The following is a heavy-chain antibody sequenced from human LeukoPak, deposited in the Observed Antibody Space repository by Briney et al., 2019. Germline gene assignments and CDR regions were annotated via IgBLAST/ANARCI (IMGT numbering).Heavy chain of an antibody. D-gene: IGHD2-2*01. Sequence: ASVKVSCKASGYTFTSYDINWVRQATGQGLEWMGWMNPNSGNTGYAQKFQGRVTMTRDTSTSTVYMELSSLRSEDTAVYYCAREVVGGEFDYWGQGTLVTVSS. V-gene: IGHV1-8*01. CDR1: GYTFTSYD. CDR2: MNPNSGNT. CDR3: AREVVGGEFDY. J-gene: IGHJ4*02.